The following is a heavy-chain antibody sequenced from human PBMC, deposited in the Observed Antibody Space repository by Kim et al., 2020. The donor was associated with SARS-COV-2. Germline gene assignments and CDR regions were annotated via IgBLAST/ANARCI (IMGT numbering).Heavy chain of an antibody. V-gene: IGHV4-39*01. CDR3: ARLHVEDLDTGVVDY. J-gene: IGHJ4*02. Sequence: PSLKSRVTRSEDTSKNQVALKLNSVTAADTAVYYCARLHVEDLDTGVVDYWGQGTLVTVSS. D-gene: IGHD3-10*01.